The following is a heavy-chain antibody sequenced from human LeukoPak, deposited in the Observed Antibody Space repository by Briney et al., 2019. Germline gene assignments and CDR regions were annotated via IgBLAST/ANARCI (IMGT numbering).Heavy chain of an antibody. CDR1: GFTFSIYG. D-gene: IGHD3-22*01. CDR2: ISDSGDST. Sequence: GGSLRLSCAVSGFTFSIYGMSWVRQAPGKGLEWVSAISDSGDSTYYADSVEGRFTISRDNSKNTLYLQMNSLRAEDTAVYYCAVHNSGFCYWGQGTQVTVSS. V-gene: IGHV3-23*01. J-gene: IGHJ4*02. CDR3: AVHNSGFCY.